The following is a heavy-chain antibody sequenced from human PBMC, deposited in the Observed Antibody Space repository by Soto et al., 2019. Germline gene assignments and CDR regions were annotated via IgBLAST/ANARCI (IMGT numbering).Heavy chain of an antibody. J-gene: IGHJ6*02. CDR3: ARIRADNYYDSSAYYSASYGMDA. Sequence: SGPTLVNPTETLTLTCTVSGVSLSNARMGVSGVRQPPGKALEWLAHIFSNDEKSYSTSLKSRLTISKDTSKSQVVLTMTNMDPVSTATYYCARIRADNYYDSSAYYSASYGMDAWGQGTTVTVSS. CDR1: GVSLSNARMG. CDR2: IFSNDEK. V-gene: IGHV2-26*01. D-gene: IGHD3-22*01.